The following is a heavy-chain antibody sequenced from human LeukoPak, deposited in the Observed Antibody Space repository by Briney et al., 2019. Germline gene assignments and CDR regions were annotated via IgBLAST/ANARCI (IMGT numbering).Heavy chain of an antibody. CDR3: TTDITMIVVVINDVFDI. CDR1: GFTFSNAW. V-gene: IGHV3-15*01. CDR2: IKSKTDGGTT. D-gene: IGHD3-22*01. Sequence: GGSLRLSCAASGFTFSNAWMSWVRQAPGKGLERVGRIKSKTDGGTTDYAAPVKGRFTISRDDSKNTLYLQMNSLKTEDTAVYYCTTDITMIVVVINDVFDIWGQGTMVTVSS. J-gene: IGHJ3*02.